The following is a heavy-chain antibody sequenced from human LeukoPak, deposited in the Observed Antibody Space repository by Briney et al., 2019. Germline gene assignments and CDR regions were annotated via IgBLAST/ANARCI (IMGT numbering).Heavy chain of an antibody. CDR2: MNPSRGST. D-gene: IGHD2-8*01. CDR1: GYTFTDYD. V-gene: IGHV1-8*02. CDR3: ARGRVTMYGPVGWYFDL. Sequence: ASVRVSCKVSGYTFTDYDINWVRQAPGQGLEWMGWMNPSRGSTGYVQKFQGRFTITRNTSISTIYMELRSLRSEDTAVYFCARGRVTMYGPVGWYFDLWGRGTLLTVSS. J-gene: IGHJ2*01.